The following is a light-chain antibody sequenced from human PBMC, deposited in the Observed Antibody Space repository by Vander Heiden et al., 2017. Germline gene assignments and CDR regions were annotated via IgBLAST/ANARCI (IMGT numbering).Light chain of an antibody. J-gene: IGKJ3*01. CDR1: QCVSSNY. CDR3: HQYGSSPPFT. Sequence: EIVLTQSPGTLSLSPGERATLSCRASQCVSSNYLAWYQQKPGQAPRLLIYGASSRATGIPDRFSGSGSGTDFTLTISRLEPEDFAVYYCHQYGSSPPFTFGHGTKVDRK. V-gene: IGKV3-20*01. CDR2: GAS.